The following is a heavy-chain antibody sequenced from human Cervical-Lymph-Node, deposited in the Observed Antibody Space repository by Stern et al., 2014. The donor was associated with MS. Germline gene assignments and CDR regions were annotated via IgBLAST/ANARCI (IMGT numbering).Heavy chain of an antibody. CDR1: GLTFSIYA. D-gene: IGHD4-23*01. J-gene: IGHJ4*02. CDR2: IGGNSGSI. CDR3: AGAVDGGNCFDC. Sequence: EVQLVESGGGLVQPGGSLRLSCAASGLTFSIYAMSWVRQAPGQGLEWVSAIGGNSGSIYYADSVKGRVTISRDNSKNTVYMQMNSLRVEDTAVYYCAGAVDGGNCFDCWGQGTLVTVSS. V-gene: IGHV3-23*04.